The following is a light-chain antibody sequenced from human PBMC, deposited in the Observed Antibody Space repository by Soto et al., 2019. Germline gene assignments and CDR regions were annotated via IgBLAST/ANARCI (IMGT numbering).Light chain of an antibody. Sequence: EIVLTQSPATLSLSPGERATLSCRASQSVSSYLAWYQQKPGQAPRLLIYDASNRATGIPARFSGSGSGTDFTLPISRLEPEDFAVYYCQQRSNWPPRWTFGQGTKVEIQ. CDR3: QQRSNWPPRWT. V-gene: IGKV3-11*01. CDR1: QSVSSY. CDR2: DAS. J-gene: IGKJ1*01.